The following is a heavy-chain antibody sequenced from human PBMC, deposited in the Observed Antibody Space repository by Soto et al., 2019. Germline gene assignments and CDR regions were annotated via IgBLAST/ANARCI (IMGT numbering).Heavy chain of an antibody. V-gene: IGHV4-39*01. CDR3: ARGFSYYDSSGYYWN. CDR2: IYYSGST. Sequence: QLLESGPGLVKPSETLSLTCTVSGGSISSSSYYWGWIRQPPGKGLEWIGSIYYSGSTYYNPSLKSRVTISVDTSKNQFSLKLSSVTAADTAVYYCARGFSYYDSSGYYWNWGQGTLVTVSS. J-gene: IGHJ4*02. D-gene: IGHD3-22*01. CDR1: GGSISSSSYY.